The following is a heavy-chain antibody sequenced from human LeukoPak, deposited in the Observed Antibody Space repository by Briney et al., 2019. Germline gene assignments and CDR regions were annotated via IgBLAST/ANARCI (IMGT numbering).Heavy chain of an antibody. CDR2: INPSAGST. V-gene: IGHV1-46*01. CDR3: ARDFQGYYYYGMDV. CDR1: GYTFTSYY. J-gene: IGHJ6*02. Sequence: ASVKVSCKASGYTFTSYYMHWVRQAPGQGLDWVGIINPSAGSTTYAQKFQGRVTMTRDTSTSTVYMELSSLRSEDAAVYYCARDFQGYYYYGMDVWGQGTTVTVS.